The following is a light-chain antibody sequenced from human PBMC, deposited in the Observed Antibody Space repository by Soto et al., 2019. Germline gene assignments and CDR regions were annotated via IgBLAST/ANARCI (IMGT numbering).Light chain of an antibody. CDR2: DVF. CDR1: QSIGNY. CDR3: LQRAAWPWT. J-gene: IGKJ1*01. Sequence: EIVLTQAPATLSLSPGERATLSCRAGQSIGNYIAWYQQKPGQAPRLLVYDVFNRATGIPARFSGSGSGTDFTLTISSLEPEDFAVYYCLQRAAWPWTFGQGTKVEVK. V-gene: IGKV3-11*01.